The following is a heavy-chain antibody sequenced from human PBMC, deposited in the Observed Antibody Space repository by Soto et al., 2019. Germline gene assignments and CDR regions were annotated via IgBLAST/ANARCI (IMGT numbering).Heavy chain of an antibody. J-gene: IGHJ4*02. CDR3: ARDLYSSGWYGHYFDY. CDR1: GFTFSSYS. V-gene: IGHV3-21*01. D-gene: IGHD6-19*01. Sequence: EVQLVESGGGLVKPGGSLRLSCAASGFTFSSYSMNWVRQAPGKGLEWVSSISSSSSYIYYADSVKGRFTNSRDNAKNSLYLQMNSLRAEDTAVYYCARDLYSSGWYGHYFDYWGQGTLVTVSS. CDR2: ISSSSSYI.